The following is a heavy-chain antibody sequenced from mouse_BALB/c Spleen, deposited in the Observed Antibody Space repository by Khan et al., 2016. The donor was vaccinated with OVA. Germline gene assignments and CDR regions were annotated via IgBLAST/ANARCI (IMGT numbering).Heavy chain of an antibody. CDR3: ARNYDYDEGLAY. D-gene: IGHD2-4*01. CDR1: GFSLTTYG. V-gene: IGHV2-2*02. CDR2: IWSGGST. J-gene: IGHJ3*01. Sequence: QVQLKQSRPGLVQPSQSLSITCTVSGFSLTTYGVHWVRQSPGKGLAWLGVIWSGGSTDYNAAFISSLSISTDNSKSQVFFKKNSRQANDTAIYYGARNYDYDEGLAYWGQGTRVIVSA.